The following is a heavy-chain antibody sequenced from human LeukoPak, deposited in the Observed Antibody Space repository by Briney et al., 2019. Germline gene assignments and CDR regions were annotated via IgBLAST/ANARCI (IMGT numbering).Heavy chain of an antibody. J-gene: IGHJ4*02. D-gene: IGHD6-19*01. CDR2: ISYDGSNK. V-gene: IGHV3-30*04. CDR1: GFTFSSYA. CDR3: ARDKGLVQGDY. Sequence: GESLRLSCAASGFTFSSYAMHWVRQAPGKGLEWVAVISYDGSNKYYADSVKGRFTISRDNSKNTLYLQMNSLRAEDTAVYYCARDKGLVQGDYWGQGTLVTVSS.